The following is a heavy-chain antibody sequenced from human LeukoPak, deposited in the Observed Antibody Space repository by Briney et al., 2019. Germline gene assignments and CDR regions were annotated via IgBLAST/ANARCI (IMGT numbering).Heavy chain of an antibody. V-gene: IGHV4-34*01. Sequence: KTSETLSLTCAVYGGSFSGYYWSWIRQPPGKGLEWIGSIYHSGSTYYNPSLKSRVTIPVDTSKNQFSLKLSSVTAADTAVYYCARGATVTTPSLGWFDPWGQGTLVTVSS. D-gene: IGHD4-17*01. CDR3: ARGATVTTPSLGWFDP. CDR1: GGSFSGYY. CDR2: IYHSGST. J-gene: IGHJ5*02.